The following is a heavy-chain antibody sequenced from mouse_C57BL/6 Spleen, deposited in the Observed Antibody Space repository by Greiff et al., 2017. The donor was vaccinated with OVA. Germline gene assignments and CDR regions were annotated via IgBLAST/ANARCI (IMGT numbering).Heavy chain of an antibody. Sequence: QVQLQQPGAELVMPGASVKLSCKASGYTFTSYWMHWVKQRPGQGLEWIGEIDPSDSYTNYNQKFKGKSTLTVDKSSSTAYMQLSSLTSEDSAVYYCARSPTTVDAMDYWGQGTSVTVSS. J-gene: IGHJ4*01. D-gene: IGHD1-1*01. CDR1: GYTFTSYW. CDR3: ARSPTTVDAMDY. CDR2: IDPSDSYT. V-gene: IGHV1-69*01.